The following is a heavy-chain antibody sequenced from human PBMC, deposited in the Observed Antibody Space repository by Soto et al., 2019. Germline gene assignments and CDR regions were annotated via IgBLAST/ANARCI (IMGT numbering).Heavy chain of an antibody. CDR2: IYHSGNT. CDR3: ASLDGIVDPR. Sequence: QLQLQESGSGLVKPSQTLSLTCTVSGGSISSDANSWSWILQPPGKGLEWIGYIYHSGNTYHNPSLMSRVSISIDTSRNQFSLKLSSVTAADTAVYYCASLDGIVDPRWGQGTLVTVSS. D-gene: IGHD1-26*01. J-gene: IGHJ4*02. CDR1: GGSISSDANS. V-gene: IGHV4-30-2*01.